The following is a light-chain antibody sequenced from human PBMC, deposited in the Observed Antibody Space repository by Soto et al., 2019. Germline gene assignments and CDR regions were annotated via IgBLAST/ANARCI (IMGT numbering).Light chain of an antibody. CDR1: QSISNH. Sequence: DIQMTQSPSSLSASVEDRVIITCRASQSISNHLNWYQQKPGKAPKLLIFAASSLQSGVPSRFSGSGSGTDFTLTISSLQPEDFATYYCQQANSFPITFGQGTRLRL. V-gene: IGKV1-39*01. CDR2: AAS. CDR3: QQANSFPIT. J-gene: IGKJ5*01.